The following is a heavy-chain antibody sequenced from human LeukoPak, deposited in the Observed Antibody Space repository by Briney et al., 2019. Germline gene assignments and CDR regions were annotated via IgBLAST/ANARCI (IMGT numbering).Heavy chain of an antibody. V-gene: IGHV4-4*02. CDR1: GGSISSTNW. CDR2: IYHSGST. CDR3: AREVWFGEFNWFDP. D-gene: IGHD3-10*01. Sequence: SETLSLTCAVSGGSISSTNWWSWVRQPPGKGLEWIGEIYHSGSTNCNPSLKSRVTISVDKSKNQFSLKLSSVTAADTAVYYCAREVWFGEFNWFDPWGQGTLVTVSS. J-gene: IGHJ5*02.